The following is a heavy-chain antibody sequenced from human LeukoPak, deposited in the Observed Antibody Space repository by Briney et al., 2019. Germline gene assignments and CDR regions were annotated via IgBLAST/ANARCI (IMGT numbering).Heavy chain of an antibody. CDR3: ARAFSQWSSGHFLGY. D-gene: IGHD3-22*01. V-gene: IGHV1-69*04. Sequence: SVKVSCKASGGTFSSYAISWVRQAPGQGLEWMGRIIPILGIANYAQKFQGRVTITADKSTSTAYMELSSLRSEDTAVYYCARAFSQWSSGHFLGYWGQGTLVTVSS. CDR2: IIPILGIA. CDR1: GGTFSSYA. J-gene: IGHJ4*02.